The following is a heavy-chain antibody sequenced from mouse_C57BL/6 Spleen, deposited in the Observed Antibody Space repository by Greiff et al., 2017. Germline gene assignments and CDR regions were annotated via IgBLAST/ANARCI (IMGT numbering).Heavy chain of an antibody. CDR3: ANYAGYFDV. V-gene: IGHV1-50*01. CDR2: IDPSDSYT. CDR1: GYTFTSYW. D-gene: IGHD6-5*01. J-gene: IGHJ1*03. Sequence: VQLQQPGAELVKPGASVKLSCKASGYTFTSYWMQWVKQRPGQGLEWIGEIDPSDSYTNYNQKFKGKATLTVDTSSSTAYMQLSSLTSEDSAVYYCANYAGYFDVWGTGTTVTVSS.